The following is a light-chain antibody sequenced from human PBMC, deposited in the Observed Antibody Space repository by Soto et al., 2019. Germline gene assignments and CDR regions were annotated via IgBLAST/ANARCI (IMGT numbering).Light chain of an antibody. CDR3: CSYAGSSKDV. CDR1: SSDVGRYNL. J-gene: IGLJ1*01. V-gene: IGLV2-23*01. CDR2: EGS. Sequence: QSVLTQPASLSGAPGQSITISCTGTSSDVGRYNLVSWYQQHPGKAPKHMIYEGSKRPSGVSNRFSGSKSGNTASLTISGLQAEDEADYYCCSYAGSSKDVFGTGTKVTVL.